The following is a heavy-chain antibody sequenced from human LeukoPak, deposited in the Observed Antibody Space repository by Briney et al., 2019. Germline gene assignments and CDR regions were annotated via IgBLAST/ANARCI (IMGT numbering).Heavy chain of an antibody. CDR1: GYTFTGYY. Sequence: ASVKVSCKASGYTFTGYYMHWVRQAPGQGLEWMGWINPNSGGTNYAQKFQGRVTMTRDTSISTAYMELSRLRSDDSAVYYFARVDGYSSSRGDYWGQGTLVTVSS. D-gene: IGHD6-13*01. CDR3: ARVDGYSSSRGDY. V-gene: IGHV1-2*02. CDR2: INPNSGGT. J-gene: IGHJ4*02.